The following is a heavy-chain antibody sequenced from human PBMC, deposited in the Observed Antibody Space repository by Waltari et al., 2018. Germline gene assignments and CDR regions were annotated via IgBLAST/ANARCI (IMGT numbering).Heavy chain of an antibody. D-gene: IGHD4-4*01. Sequence: QLQLQESGPGLVKPSETLSLTCAVSGDSITTTAYNWGWSRQPPGKGLEWIGNFYYGGSTYFNPSLKSRVTIFEDTSNNQFSLKLSSVTAADTAVYYCVTESRDDYTYTFDYWGQGVLVNVSS. CDR2: FYYGGST. J-gene: IGHJ4*02. CDR1: GDSITTTAYN. CDR3: VTESRDDYTYTFDY. V-gene: IGHV4-39*01.